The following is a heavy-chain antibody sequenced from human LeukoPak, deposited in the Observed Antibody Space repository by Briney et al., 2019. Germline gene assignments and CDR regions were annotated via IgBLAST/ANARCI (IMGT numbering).Heavy chain of an antibody. Sequence: ASVKVSCKASGGTFSSYAISWVRQAPGQGLEWMGGIIPIFGTANYAQKFQGRVTITADESTSTAYMELSSLRSEDTAVYHCATNSITMVRGVIIEPYYYYYGMDVWGQGTTVTVSS. CDR1: GGTFSSYA. V-gene: IGHV1-69*13. CDR2: IIPIFGTA. CDR3: ATNSITMVRGVIIEPYYYYYGMDV. J-gene: IGHJ6*02. D-gene: IGHD3-10*01.